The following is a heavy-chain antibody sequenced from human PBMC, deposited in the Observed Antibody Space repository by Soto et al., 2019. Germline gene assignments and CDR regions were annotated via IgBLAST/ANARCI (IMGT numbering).Heavy chain of an antibody. Sequence: EVQLVESGGGLVKPGGSLRLSCAASGFTFSSYSMNWVRQAPGKGLEWVSSISSSSSYIYYADSVKGRFTISRDNAKNSLYLQMNSLRAEDTAVYYCARFGTIVVVPAAILFSFRTGLDIWGQGTIVTVSS. D-gene: IGHD2-2*01. CDR3: ARFGTIVVVPAAILFSFRTGLDI. CDR1: GFTFSSYS. J-gene: IGHJ3*02. V-gene: IGHV3-21*01. CDR2: ISSSSSYI.